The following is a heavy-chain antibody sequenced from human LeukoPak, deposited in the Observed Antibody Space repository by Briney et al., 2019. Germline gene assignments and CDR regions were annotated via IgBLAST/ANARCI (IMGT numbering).Heavy chain of an antibody. CDR2: MSGSGNRI. Sequence: GGSLRLSCAASGFTFRSYGMNWVRQAPGKGLEWVSGMSGSGNRISYADSVKGRFTISRDNSKNTLSLQVTSLTVADTALYYCAKDPYFDSTGNYYDGFDSWGQGTLVTVSS. D-gene: IGHD3-9*01. CDR1: GFTFRSYG. V-gene: IGHV3-23*01. CDR3: AKDPYFDSTGNYYDGFDS. J-gene: IGHJ4*02.